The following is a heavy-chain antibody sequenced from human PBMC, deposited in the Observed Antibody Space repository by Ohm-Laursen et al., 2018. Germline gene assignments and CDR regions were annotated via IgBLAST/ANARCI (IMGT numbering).Heavy chain of an antibody. CDR1: GFTFSSYG. CDR3: ARVPDYGDYLFDY. CDR2: ISSSSRYI. D-gene: IGHD4-17*01. J-gene: IGHJ4*02. Sequence: SLRLSCTASGFTFSSYGINWVRQAPGKGLEWVSSISSSSRYIFYADSVKGRFTISRDNAKNSLYLQMNSLRAEDTAVYYCARVPDYGDYLFDYWGQGTLVTVSS. V-gene: IGHV3-21*01.